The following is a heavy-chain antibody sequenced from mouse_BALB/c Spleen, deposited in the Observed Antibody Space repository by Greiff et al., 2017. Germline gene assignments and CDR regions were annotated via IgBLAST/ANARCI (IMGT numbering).Heavy chain of an antibody. CDR3: ARDGSSHTYFDY. CDR2: IFPGNGNT. Sequence: VKVVESGPELVKPGASVRISCKASGYTFTSYYIHWVKQRPGQGLEWIGWIFPGNGNTKYNEKFKGKATLTADKSSSTAYMQLSSLTSEDSAVYFCARDGSSHTYFDYWGQGTTLTVSS. CDR1: GYTFTSYY. J-gene: IGHJ2*01. V-gene: IGHV1S56*01. D-gene: IGHD1-1*01.